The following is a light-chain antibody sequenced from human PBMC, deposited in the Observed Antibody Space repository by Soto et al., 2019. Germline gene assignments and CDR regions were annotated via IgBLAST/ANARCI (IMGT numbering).Light chain of an antibody. Sequence: DIPMTQSPSSLSASVGDRVTITCRASQGISTSLAWFQLKPGKAPKSLIHAASSLQSGVPSKFSGSGSGTDFTLTISSLQPEDFATYYCQQYKSFPITFGQGTRLEIK. CDR2: AAS. CDR3: QQYKSFPIT. V-gene: IGKV1-16*02. J-gene: IGKJ5*01. CDR1: QGISTS.